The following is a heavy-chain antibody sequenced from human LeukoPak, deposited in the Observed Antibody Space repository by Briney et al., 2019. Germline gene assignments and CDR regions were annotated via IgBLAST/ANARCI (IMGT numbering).Heavy chain of an antibody. CDR3: ARVDYYRAFDI. V-gene: IGHV4-59*01. Sequence: PSETLSLTCTVSGGSISSYYWSWIRQPPGKGLEWIGYIYYSGSTNYNPSLKSRVTMSVDTSKNQFSLKLSSVTAADTAVYYCARVDYYRAFDIWGQGTMVTVSS. J-gene: IGHJ3*02. CDR1: GGSISSYY. D-gene: IGHD1-26*01. CDR2: IYYSGST.